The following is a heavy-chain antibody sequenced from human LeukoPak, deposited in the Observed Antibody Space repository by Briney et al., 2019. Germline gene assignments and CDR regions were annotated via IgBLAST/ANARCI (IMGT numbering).Heavy chain of an antibody. Sequence: GGSLRLSCAASGIVFSNTAMNWARQSPGRGLEWVSAISGGGERTFYAASVKGRFTISRDNSKNMVYLQMNSLKADDMAIYYCGKDGGQYSSGPEFDPRGQGALVTVSS. CDR1: GIVFSNTA. V-gene: IGHV3-23*01. CDR2: ISGGGERT. J-gene: IGHJ5*02. CDR3: GKDGGQYSSGPEFDP. D-gene: IGHD6-19*01.